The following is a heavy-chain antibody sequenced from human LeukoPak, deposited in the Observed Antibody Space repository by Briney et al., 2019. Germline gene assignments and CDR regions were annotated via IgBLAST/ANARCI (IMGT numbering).Heavy chain of an antibody. V-gene: IGHV1-2*02. J-gene: IGHJ4*02. Sequence: ASVKVSCKASGFTFSGYYMHWVRQAPGQGLEWMGWISPNSGGTNYVQTFQGRVPVTRDTSISTDYMEISGLTSDDTALYYCAREPSGSGGYDYWGQGTLVTVSS. CDR1: GFTFSGYY. CDR3: AREPSGSGGYDY. CDR2: ISPNSGGT. D-gene: IGHD3-10*01.